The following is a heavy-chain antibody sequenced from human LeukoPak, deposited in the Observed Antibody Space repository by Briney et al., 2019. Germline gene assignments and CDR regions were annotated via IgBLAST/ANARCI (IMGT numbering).Heavy chain of an antibody. Sequence: PGESLRLSCAASGFIFSTYGMHWVRQAPGKGLVWVSRSKNDGRSTSHADSVKGRFTISRDSAKNTLFLQMDSLRAEDTAVYYCARAGYSSGWYYFDYWGQGTLVTVSS. CDR2: SKNDGRST. CDR1: GFIFSTYG. CDR3: ARAGYSSGWYYFDY. V-gene: IGHV3-74*01. J-gene: IGHJ4*02. D-gene: IGHD6-19*01.